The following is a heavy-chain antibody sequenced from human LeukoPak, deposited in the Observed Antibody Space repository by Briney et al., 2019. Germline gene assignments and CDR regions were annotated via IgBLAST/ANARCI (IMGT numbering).Heavy chain of an antibody. CDR3: AKDGDRWLSNFDY. CDR2: ISGSGGSP. V-gene: IGHV3-23*01. J-gene: IGHJ4*02. Sequence: GGSLRLSCVASGFTFSSYAISWVRQAPGKGLEWVSAISGSGGSPYYADSVKGRFTISRDNSKNTLYLQMNSLRAEDTAVYYCAKDGDRWLSNFDYWGQGTLVTVSS. CDR1: GFTFSSYA. D-gene: IGHD3-22*01.